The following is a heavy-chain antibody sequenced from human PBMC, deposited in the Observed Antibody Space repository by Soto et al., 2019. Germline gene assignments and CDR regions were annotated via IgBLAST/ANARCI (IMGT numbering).Heavy chain of an antibody. Sequence: QITLKESGPTLVKPTQTLTLTCTFSGFSLTTNGVGVAWIRQPPGKALEWLTLIYWDDDKRYSPSLKSWLTISKDTSKTQVVVTMTNMDPVDTATYYCVHLPTGNYFDYWVQETLVTVTS. CDR1: GFSLTTNGVG. CDR2: IYWDDDK. V-gene: IGHV2-5*02. J-gene: IGHJ4*02. CDR3: VHLPTGNYFDY.